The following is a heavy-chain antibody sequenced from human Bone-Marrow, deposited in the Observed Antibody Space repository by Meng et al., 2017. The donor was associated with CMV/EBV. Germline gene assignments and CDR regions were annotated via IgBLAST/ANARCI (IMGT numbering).Heavy chain of an antibody. Sequence: ASVKVSCKASGYTFTNYAITWVRQAPGQGLEWMGWISTYNGKANYAQKFQGRVTMTTDTSTSIAYMEVRSLRSDDTAVYYCARKPWSGCYGDFDYWGQGPLVTVSS. J-gene: IGHJ4*02. CDR1: GYTFTNYA. D-gene: IGHD3-3*01. CDR2: ISTYNGKA. CDR3: ARKPWSGCYGDFDY. V-gene: IGHV1-18*01.